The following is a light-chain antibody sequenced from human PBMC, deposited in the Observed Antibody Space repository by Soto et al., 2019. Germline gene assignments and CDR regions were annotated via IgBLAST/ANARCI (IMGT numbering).Light chain of an antibody. CDR2: DVS. J-gene: IGLJ2*01. V-gene: IGLV2-14*01. Sequence: QSVLTQPASVSGSPGQSITISCTGTSSDVGGYNYVSWYQQHPGKAPKLMIYDVSNRPSGVSNRFSGSKSGNTASLTISGLQAEDEADYYCSSYTSSSTLAVFGVGTKLTVL. CDR3: SSYTSSSTLAV. CDR1: SSDVGGYNY.